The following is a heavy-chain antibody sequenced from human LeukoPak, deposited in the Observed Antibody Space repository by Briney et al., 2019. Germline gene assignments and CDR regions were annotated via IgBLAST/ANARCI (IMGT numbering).Heavy chain of an antibody. Sequence: SETLSLTCAVYGGSFSGYFWSWIRQPPGKGLEWIGEINHSGSTNYNPSLKSRVTISVDTSKNQFSLKLSSVTAADTAVYYCARGPPIVVVVAATPNKVDAFDIWGQGTMVTVSS. CDR3: ARGPPIVVVVAATPNKVDAFDI. CDR2: INHSGST. CDR1: GGSFSGYF. D-gene: IGHD2-15*01. J-gene: IGHJ3*02. V-gene: IGHV4-34*01.